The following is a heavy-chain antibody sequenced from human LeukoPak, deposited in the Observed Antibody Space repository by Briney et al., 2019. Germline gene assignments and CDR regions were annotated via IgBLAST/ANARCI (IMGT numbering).Heavy chain of an antibody. CDR1: GFAFSSYA. D-gene: IGHD1-1*01. Sequence: HTGGSLRLSCAASGFAFSSYAMRWVRQAPGKGLEWGSAISGRGGSTYYADSGKGRFTISRNNSNNTLYLQMTSLRAENTAVYYCAKDCLAGTTATTPAYWGQGTLVTVSS. CDR2: ISGRGGST. J-gene: IGHJ4*02. CDR3: AKDCLAGTTATTPAY. V-gene: IGHV3-23*01.